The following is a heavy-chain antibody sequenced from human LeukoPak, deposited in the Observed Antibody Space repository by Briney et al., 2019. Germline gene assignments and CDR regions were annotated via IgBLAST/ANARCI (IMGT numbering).Heavy chain of an antibody. CDR1: GFIFSNYA. V-gene: IGHV3-23*01. Sequence: PGGSLRLPCAASGFIFSNYAMSWVRQAPGKGLEWVSSINGGGVNTYYPDSVKGRFTISRDNSQNSLYVQMNSLRAEDTAVYYCARSRGSGWYGDWYFDLWGRGTLVTVSS. CDR2: INGGGVNT. J-gene: IGHJ2*01. CDR3: ARSRGSGWYGDWYFDL. D-gene: IGHD6-19*01.